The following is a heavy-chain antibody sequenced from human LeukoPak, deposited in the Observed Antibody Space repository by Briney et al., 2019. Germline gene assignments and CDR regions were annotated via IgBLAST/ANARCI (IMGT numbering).Heavy chain of an antibody. V-gene: IGHV4-59*01. CDR1: GGSISSYY. Sequence: SETLSLTCTVSGGSISSYYWSWIRQPPGEGLEWIGYIYYSGSTNYNPSLKSRVTISVDTSKNQFSLKLSSVTAADTAAYYCAREAGTGPGDDAFDIWGQGTMVTVSS. J-gene: IGHJ3*02. CDR3: AREAGTGPGDDAFDI. CDR2: IYYSGST. D-gene: IGHD1-7*01.